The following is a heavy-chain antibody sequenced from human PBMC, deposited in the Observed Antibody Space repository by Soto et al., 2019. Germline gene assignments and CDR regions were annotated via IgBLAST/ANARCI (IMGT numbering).Heavy chain of an antibody. CDR2: IYYIGNT. V-gene: IGHV4-39*01. Sequence: SETLSLTCSVSGGSISSSNYYWAWIRQPPGKGLEWIGSIYYIGNTYYNPSLKSRVTMSVDTSKNQFSLKVTSVTAADTAIYYCAREDRTNGYNYDYWGQGTLVTVSS. J-gene: IGHJ4*02. D-gene: IGHD1-1*01. CDR3: AREDRTNGYNYDY. CDR1: GGSISSSNYY.